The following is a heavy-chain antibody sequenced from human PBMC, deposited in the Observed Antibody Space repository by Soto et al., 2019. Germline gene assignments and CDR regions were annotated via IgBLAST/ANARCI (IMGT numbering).Heavy chain of an antibody. V-gene: IGHV3-30*04. D-gene: IGHD3-16*01. J-gene: IGHJ5*02. Sequence: SMRLGCPVAGLTLSSYSRHWVRLAPGKGLEWVAVVSYDGSIENYADSVRGRFTISRDNSKNTVFLQMNSLRVEDTAVYYCAKDLYYYDFSLDDSWGQGTLVTVSS. CDR2: VSYDGSIE. CDR3: AKDLYYYDFSLDDS. CDR1: GLTLSSYS.